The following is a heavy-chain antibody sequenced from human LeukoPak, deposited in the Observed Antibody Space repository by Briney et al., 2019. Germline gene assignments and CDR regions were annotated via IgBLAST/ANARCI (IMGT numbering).Heavy chain of an antibody. J-gene: IGHJ3*01. CDR2: IYYSGSP. CDR3: AIYSDDYYGSGSSYDAFDF. V-gene: IGHV4-39*01. Sequence: SETLSLTCTVSGGSICIISYYGGWIRQPPGKGLEWIGSIYYSGSPYYNPSLKSRVTISVDTSTNQFTLTLSSVTAADTAMYYCAIYSDDYYGSGSSYDAFDFWGPGTMVTVSS. D-gene: IGHD3-10*01. CDR1: GGSICIISYY.